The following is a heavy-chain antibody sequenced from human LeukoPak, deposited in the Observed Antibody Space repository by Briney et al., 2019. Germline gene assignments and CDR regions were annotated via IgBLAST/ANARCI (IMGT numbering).Heavy chain of an antibody. CDR1: GYTFTSYV. J-gene: IGHJ3*02. Sequence: GSSVTVSCLASGYTFTSYVLHWVRQAPGQRRDGMGWINACNCNTKYSHKFQGRAIITMDTSASTAYMELSSLRSEDTAVYYCARRPFVTGSGSHAFDIWGKGTMVTVSS. CDR2: INACNCNT. D-gene: IGHD3-10*01. V-gene: IGHV1-3*01. CDR3: ARRPFVTGSGSHAFDI.